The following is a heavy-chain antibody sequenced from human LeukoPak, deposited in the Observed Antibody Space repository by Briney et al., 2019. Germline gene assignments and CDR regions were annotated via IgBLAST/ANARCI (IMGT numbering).Heavy chain of an antibody. CDR2: ISSRSSTI. CDR3: AKDWLDWNDPPYNWFDP. J-gene: IGHJ5*02. CDR1: GFTFSSYN. V-gene: IGHV3-48*01. D-gene: IGHD1-1*01. Sequence: GGSLRLSCAASGFTFSSYNMHWVRQAPGKGLEWVSYISSRSSTIYYADSVKGRFTISRDNSKNTLYLQMNGLRAEDTAVYYCAKDWLDWNDPPYNWFDPWGQGTLVTVSS.